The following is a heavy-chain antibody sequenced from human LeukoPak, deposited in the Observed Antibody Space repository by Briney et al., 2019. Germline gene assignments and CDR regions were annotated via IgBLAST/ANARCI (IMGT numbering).Heavy chain of an antibody. CDR2: IYSGGST. Sequence: GGSLRPSCAASGFTVSSNYMSWARQAPGKGLEWVSVIYSGGSTYYADSVKGRFTISRDNSKNTLYLQMNSLRAEDTAVYYCAREWDDSSGYYNYWGQGTLVTVSS. V-gene: IGHV3-53*01. J-gene: IGHJ4*02. CDR3: AREWDDSSGYYNY. CDR1: GFTVSSNY. D-gene: IGHD3-22*01.